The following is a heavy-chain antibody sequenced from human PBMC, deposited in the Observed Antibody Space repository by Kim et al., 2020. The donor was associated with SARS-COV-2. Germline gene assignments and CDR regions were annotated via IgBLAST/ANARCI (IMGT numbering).Heavy chain of an antibody. CDR3: ARGGQQRSH. V-gene: IGHV3-23*01. J-gene: IGHJ4*02. Sequence: GGSLRLSCAASGFTFSNYAMSWVRQAPGEGLECVSAISGGGGNTYYSDTVKGRFTISRDKSNNPGYLQMNSLRADDTDVYYCARGGQQRSHWGQGTLVTVSS. CDR2: ISGGGGNT. CDR1: GFTFSNYA. D-gene: IGHD6-13*01.